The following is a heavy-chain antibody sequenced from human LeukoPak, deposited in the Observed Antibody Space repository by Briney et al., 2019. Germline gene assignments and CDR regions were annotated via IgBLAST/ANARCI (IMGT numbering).Heavy chain of an antibody. CDR3: ARDPGDYMDV. V-gene: IGHV3-30*01. D-gene: IGHD7-27*01. CDR2: ISYDESNK. Sequence: PGGSLRLSCAASGFTFSSYAMHWVRQAPGKGLEWVAVISYDESNKYYADSVKGRFTISRNNSKNTLYLQMNSLRAEDTAVYYCARDPGDYMDVWGKGTTVTVSS. J-gene: IGHJ6*03. CDR1: GFTFSSYA.